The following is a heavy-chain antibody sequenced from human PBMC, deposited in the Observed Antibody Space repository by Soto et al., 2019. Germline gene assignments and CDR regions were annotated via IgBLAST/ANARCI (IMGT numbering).Heavy chain of an antibody. CDR1: GFSLNTGGVT. V-gene: IGHV2-5*02. CDR2: IYWDDGK. J-gene: IGHJ1*01. D-gene: IGHD3-10*01. CDR3: AHSPAPRVYFQH. Sequence: SGPTLVNPAQTLTLTCVFSGFSLNTGGVTVGWIRQPPGKALEWVALIYWDDGKRYSPSLKSRLTITKETSRNQVVLTMTNVDPEDTATYFCAHSPAPRVYFQHWGEGTLVTVSS.